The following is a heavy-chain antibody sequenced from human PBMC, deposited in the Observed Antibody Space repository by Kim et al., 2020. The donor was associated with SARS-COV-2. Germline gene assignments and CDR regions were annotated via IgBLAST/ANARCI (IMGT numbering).Heavy chain of an antibody. D-gene: IGHD3-10*01. V-gene: IGHV3-48*03. J-gene: IGHJ4*02. Sequence: YVDSVKGRFTRSRNNAQNSLYLQMNSLRTEDTAIYYCAALDSVQVPGGIWGQGTLVTVSS. CDR3: AALDSVQVPGGI.